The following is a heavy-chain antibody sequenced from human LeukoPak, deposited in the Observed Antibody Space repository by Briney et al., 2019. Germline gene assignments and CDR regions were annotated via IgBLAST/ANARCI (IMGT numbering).Heavy chain of an antibody. CDR2: ISWDGGST. CDR1: GFTFDDYG. CDR3: AKSSMVVVITEPDY. D-gene: IGHD3-22*01. J-gene: IGHJ4*02. Sequence: PGGSLRLSCAASGFTFDDYGMSWVRHAPGKGLEWVSLISWDGGSTYYADSVKGRFTISRDNSKNSLYLQMNSLRAEDTALYYCAKSSMVVVITEPDYWGQGTLVTVSS. V-gene: IGHV3-43D*03.